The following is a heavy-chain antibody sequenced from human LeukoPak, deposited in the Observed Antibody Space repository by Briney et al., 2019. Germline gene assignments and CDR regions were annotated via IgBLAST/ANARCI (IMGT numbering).Heavy chain of an antibody. CDR2: IYYSGRS. CDR3: ARHADSVSYPLVY. CDR1: AGSISGYY. V-gene: IGHV4-59*08. D-gene: IGHD1-26*01. J-gene: IGHJ4*02. Sequence: SETLSLTCTDSAGSISGYYWSWFRQPPGKGLEWLAYIYYSGRSSYNPSLKSRVSISVDTSKSQFSLKLSSVTAADTALYYCARHADSVSYPLVYWGQGTLVTVSS.